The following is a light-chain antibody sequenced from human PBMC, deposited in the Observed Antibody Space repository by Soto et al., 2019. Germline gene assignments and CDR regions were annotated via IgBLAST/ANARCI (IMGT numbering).Light chain of an antibody. CDR3: QQYNNWPGYT. Sequence: EIVMTQSPATLSVSPGERATLSCRASQSVSSNLAWYQQKPGQAPRLLIYGASTRATGIPARFSGSGSGTEFTLTISSLRSEDFAVYYCQQYNNWPGYTFGQGTKLRSN. CDR1: QSVSSN. CDR2: GAS. V-gene: IGKV3-15*01. J-gene: IGKJ2*01.